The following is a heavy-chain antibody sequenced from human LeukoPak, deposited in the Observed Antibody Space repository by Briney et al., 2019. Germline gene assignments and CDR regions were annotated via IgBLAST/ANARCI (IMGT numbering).Heavy chain of an antibody. J-gene: IGHJ4*02. CDR2: ISSNGGST. Sequence: GGSLILSCAASGFTFSSYAMHWVRQAPGKGLEYVSAISSNGGSTYYANSVKGRFTISRDNSKNTLYLQMGSLRAEDMAVYYCARDGLDCSSTSCYGDYWGQGTLVTVSS. V-gene: IGHV3-64*01. D-gene: IGHD2-2*01. CDR1: GFTFSSYA. CDR3: ARDGLDCSSTSCYGDY.